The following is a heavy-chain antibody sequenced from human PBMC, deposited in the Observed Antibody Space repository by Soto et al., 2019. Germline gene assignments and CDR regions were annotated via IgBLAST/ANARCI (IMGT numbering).Heavy chain of an antibody. CDR2: ISGSGGST. Sequence: EVQLLESGGGLVQPGGSLRLSCAASGFTFSSYAMSWVRQAPGKGLEWVSGISGSGGSTYYADSVNGRFTISRDNSKNKLYLQMNSPRDEDTAVYYCAKNPALMVRRVADYWGQGTLVTVSS. J-gene: IGHJ4*02. V-gene: IGHV3-23*01. CDR3: AKNPALMVRRVADY. CDR1: GFTFSSYA. D-gene: IGHD3-10*01.